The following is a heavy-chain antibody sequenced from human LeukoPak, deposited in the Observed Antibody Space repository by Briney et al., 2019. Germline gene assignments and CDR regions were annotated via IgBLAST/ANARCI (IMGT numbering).Heavy chain of an antibody. CDR1: GYTFTVYY. CDR3: AREGGGSYTFGY. CDR2: INPNSGGT. J-gene: IGHJ4*02. V-gene: IGHV1-2*02. D-gene: IGHD1-26*01. Sequence: GASVTVSFKASGYTFTVYYMHWVRQAPGQGVEWMGWINPNSGGTNYAQKFQGRVTMTRDTSISTAYMELSRLRSDDTAVYYCAREGGGSYTFGYWGQGTLVTVSS.